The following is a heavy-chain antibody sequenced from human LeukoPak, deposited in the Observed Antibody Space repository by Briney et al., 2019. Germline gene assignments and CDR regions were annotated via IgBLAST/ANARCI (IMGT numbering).Heavy chain of an antibody. CDR1: GGSISSYY. CDR3: ARHGGSYDFHF. Sequence: PSETLSLTCTVSGGSISSYYWSWIRQPPGKGLEWIGYIYYSGTPNYNPTLKSRVTMSVDTSKNQFSLKLSSVTAADTAVYYCARHGGSYDFHFWGQGTLVTVSS. CDR2: IYYSGTP. D-gene: IGHD1-26*01. J-gene: IGHJ4*02. V-gene: IGHV4-59*08.